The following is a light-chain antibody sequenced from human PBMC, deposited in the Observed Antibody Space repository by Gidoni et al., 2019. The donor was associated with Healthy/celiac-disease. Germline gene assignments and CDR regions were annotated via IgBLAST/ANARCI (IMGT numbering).Light chain of an antibody. CDR2: GAS. J-gene: IGKJ3*01. CDR1: QRVSSN. V-gene: IGKV3-15*01. CDR3: QQHNNWPPFT. Sequence: ELVLTQSPATLSVSPGERATLSCRARQRVSSNLAWYQQKPGQAPRLLIYGASTRATGSPARFSGSGSGTEFTLTISSLQSEDFAVYYCQQHNNWPPFTFGPGTKVDIK.